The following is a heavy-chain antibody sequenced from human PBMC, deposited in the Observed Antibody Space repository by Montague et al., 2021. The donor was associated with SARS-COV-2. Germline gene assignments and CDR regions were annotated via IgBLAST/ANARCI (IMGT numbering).Heavy chain of an antibody. V-gene: IGHV3-48*03. Sequence: SLRLSCAASGFIFSSYEMNWVRQAPGKGLEWISYISSSGGGSTKHYTXSVKGRFTISRDNAKNSLYLQMNSLRVEDTAIYYCARDRDWDDWCGMDVWGQGTTATVSS. CDR3: ARDRDWDDWCGMDV. J-gene: IGHJ6*02. CDR1: GFIFSSYE. CDR2: ISSSGGGSTK. D-gene: IGHD2-21*01.